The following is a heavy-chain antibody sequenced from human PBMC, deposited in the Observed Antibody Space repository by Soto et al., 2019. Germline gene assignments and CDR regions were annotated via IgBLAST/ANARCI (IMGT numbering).Heavy chain of an antibody. J-gene: IGHJ6*02. CDR1: GGSVSSSGYY. V-gene: IGHV4-39*07. CDR2: INHSGST. Sequence: ETLSLTCTVSGGSVSSSGYYWSWIRQPPGKGLEWIGEINHSGSTNYNPSLKSRVTISVDTSKNQFSLKLSSVTAADTAVYYCARNNYYYGMDVWGQGTTVTVSS. CDR3: ARNNYYYGMDV.